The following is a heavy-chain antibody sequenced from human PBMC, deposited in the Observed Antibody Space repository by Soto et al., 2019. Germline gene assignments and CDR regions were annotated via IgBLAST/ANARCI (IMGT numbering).Heavy chain of an antibody. D-gene: IGHD6-13*01. CDR1: GKSVSNYA. J-gene: IGHJ4*02. CDR2: INVGRGNL. CDR3: VGDDDDDSSSWVRFDF. Sequence: QVKLVQYGAEMSKPGASVKISCKASGKSVSNYAIHWVRQAPGQGLEWMGWINVGRGNLKYSERFKGKVTLTREAGASTAFMDLSGLTYVDTAVYSCVGDDDDDSSSWVRFDFRGQGTPVTVSS. V-gene: IGHV1-3*01.